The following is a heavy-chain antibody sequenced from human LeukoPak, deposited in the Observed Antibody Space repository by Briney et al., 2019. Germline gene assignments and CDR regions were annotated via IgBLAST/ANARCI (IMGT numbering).Heavy chain of an antibody. J-gene: IGHJ5*02. CDR1: GGSFSGYY. CDR2: IYYSGST. D-gene: IGHD3-10*01. Sequence: SETLPLTCAVYGGSFSGYYWSWIRQPPGKGLEWIGYIYYSGSTNYNPSLKSRVTISVDTSKNQFSLKLSSVTAADTAVYYCARVDYGSGSYRFDPWGQGTLVTVSS. V-gene: IGHV4-59*01. CDR3: ARVDYGSGSYRFDP.